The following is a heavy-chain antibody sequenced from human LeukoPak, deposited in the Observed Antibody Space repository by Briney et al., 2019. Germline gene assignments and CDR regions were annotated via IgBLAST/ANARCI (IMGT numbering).Heavy chain of an antibody. D-gene: IGHD1-1*01. CDR3: ARGFLQLTPYYFDY. J-gene: IGHJ4*02. CDR2: IHNDGRT. CDR1: GFDVSINY. V-gene: IGHV3-66*01. Sequence: GGSLRLSCAASGFDVSINYMNWIRQSPEKGLEWVSIIHNDGRTYYADSVKGRFTVSRDNSKNTVSLQMDSLRVDDTGVYYCARGFLQLTPYYFDYWGQGTLVTVSS.